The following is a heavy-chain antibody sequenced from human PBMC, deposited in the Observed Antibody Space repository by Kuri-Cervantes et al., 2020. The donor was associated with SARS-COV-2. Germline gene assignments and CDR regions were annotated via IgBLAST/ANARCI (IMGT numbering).Heavy chain of an antibody. V-gene: IGHV3-48*01. CDR3: AKDDSIVVVPAAPDY. J-gene: IGHJ4*02. CDR1: GFTFSSYS. CDR2: ISSSSSTI. Sequence: GESLKISCAASGFTFSSYSMNWVRQAPGKGLEWVSYISSSSSTIYYADSVKGRFTISRDNSKNTLYLQMNSLRAEDTAVYYCAKDDSIVVVPAAPDYWGQGTLVTVSS. D-gene: IGHD2-2*01.